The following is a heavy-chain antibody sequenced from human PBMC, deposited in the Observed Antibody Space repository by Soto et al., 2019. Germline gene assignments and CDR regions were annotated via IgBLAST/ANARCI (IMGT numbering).Heavy chain of an antibody. V-gene: IGHV3-73*02. Sequence: EVQLVESGGGLVQPGGSLKLSCAASGFTFSGSAMHWVRQASGKGLEWVGRIRSKANSYATAYAALVKGRFTISRDDSKNTAYLQMNSLKTEDTAVYYCTRPSSSSSSGMDVWGQGTTVTVSS. CDR1: GFTFSGSA. J-gene: IGHJ6*02. CDR3: TRPSSSSSSGMDV. D-gene: IGHD6-6*01. CDR2: IRSKANSYAT.